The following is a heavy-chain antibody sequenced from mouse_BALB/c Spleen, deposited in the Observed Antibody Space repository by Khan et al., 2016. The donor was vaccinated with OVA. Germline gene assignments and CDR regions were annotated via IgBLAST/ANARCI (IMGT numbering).Heavy chain of an antibody. CDR1: GYTFTNYG. Sequence: QIQLVQSGPELKKPGETVKISCKASGYTFTNYGMHWVKQAPGKGLKWMGWINTYTGEPTYADDFKGRFAFSLETSASTAYLQINKLKNEDTATSCGARGDNCGSYYYFDVWGAGKTVPVPS. V-gene: IGHV9-3-1*01. J-gene: IGHJ1*01. D-gene: IGHD1-3*01. CDR3: ARGDNCGSYYYFDV. CDR2: INTYTGEP.